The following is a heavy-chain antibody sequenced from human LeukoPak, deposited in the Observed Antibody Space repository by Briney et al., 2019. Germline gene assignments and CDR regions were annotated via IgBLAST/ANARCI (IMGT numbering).Heavy chain of an antibody. CDR2: FDPEDGET. CDR1: GYALTELS. D-gene: IGHD3-22*01. Sequence: GASVKVSCKVSGYALTELSMHWVRQAPGKGLEWMGGFDPEDGETIYAQKFQGRVTMTEDTSTDTAYMELSSLRSEDTAVYYCATGLYDISGYYYVGTDYWGQGTLVTVSS. CDR3: ATGLYDISGYYYVGTDY. J-gene: IGHJ4*02. V-gene: IGHV1-24*01.